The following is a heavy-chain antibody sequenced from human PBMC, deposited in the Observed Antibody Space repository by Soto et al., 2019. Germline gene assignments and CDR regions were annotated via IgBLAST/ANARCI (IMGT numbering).Heavy chain of an antibody. V-gene: IGHV4-4*02. CDR2: VYHTGDT. CDR3: AREIVTAGGNNYFDP. CDR1: GGTVASSHW. Sequence: SETLSLTCGVSGGTVASSHWWSWVRQSPSRGLEWIGNVYHTGDTNFNPSLQSRVTFSVDKSNNQFSLRLTSLTAADTAVYFCAREIVTAGGNNYFDPWGPGTLVTVS. J-gene: IGHJ5*02. D-gene: IGHD2-21*02.